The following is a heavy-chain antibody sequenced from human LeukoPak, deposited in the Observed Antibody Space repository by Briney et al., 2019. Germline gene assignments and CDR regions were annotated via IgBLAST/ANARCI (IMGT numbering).Heavy chain of an antibody. D-gene: IGHD5-24*01. CDR1: GFTFSSYA. Sequence: PGGSLRLSCVASGFTFSSYAMHWVRQAPGKGLEYVSAISSNGGSTYYANSVKGGFTISRDNSKNTLYLQMNSLRAEDTAVYYCARRWYGAHAYYYMDVWGKGTTVTVSS. J-gene: IGHJ6*03. V-gene: IGHV3-64*01. CDR2: ISSNGGST. CDR3: ARRWYGAHAYYYMDV.